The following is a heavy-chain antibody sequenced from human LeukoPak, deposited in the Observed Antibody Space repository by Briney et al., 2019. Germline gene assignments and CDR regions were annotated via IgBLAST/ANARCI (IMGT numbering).Heavy chain of an antibody. CDR1: GYIFTNYY. V-gene: IGHV1-46*01. J-gene: IGHJ4*02. D-gene: IGHD4-11*01. CDR3: ARDHGSAYRAPRH. CDR2: INPSGGST. Sequence: ASVKGFCKASGYIFTNYYMHWVRQAPGQGLEWMGTINPSGGSTTYAQKFQGRVTMTRDTSTSTVYMELSSLRSEDTAVYYCARDHGSAYRAPRHWGQGTLVTVSS.